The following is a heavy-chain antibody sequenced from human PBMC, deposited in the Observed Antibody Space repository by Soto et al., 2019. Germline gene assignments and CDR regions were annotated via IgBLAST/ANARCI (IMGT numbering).Heavy chain of an antibody. CDR3: AKGIGGRENPLPYSSSSEGLYYYYYYGMDV. V-gene: IGHV3-30*18. Sequence: QVQLVESGGGVVQPGRSLRLSCAASGFTFSSYGMHWVRQAPGKGLEWVAVISYDGSNKYYADSVKGRFTISRDNSKNTLDLQMTSLRAEDTAVYYCAKGIGGRENPLPYSSSSEGLYYYYYYGMDVWGQGTTVTVSS. D-gene: IGHD6-6*01. CDR2: ISYDGSNK. J-gene: IGHJ6*02. CDR1: GFTFSSYG.